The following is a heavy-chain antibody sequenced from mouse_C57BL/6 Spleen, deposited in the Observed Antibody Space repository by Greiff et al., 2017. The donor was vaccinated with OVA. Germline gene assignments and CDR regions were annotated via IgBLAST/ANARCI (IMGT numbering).Heavy chain of an antibody. J-gene: IGHJ3*01. CDR3: ARGDGFAY. V-gene: IGHV5-4*03. CDR2: ISDGGSYT. CDR1: GFTFSSYA. Sequence: EVKVEESGGGLVKPGGSLKLSCAASGFTFSSYAMSWVRQTPEKRLEWVATISDGGSYTYYPDNVKGRFTISRDNAKNNLYLQMSHLKSEDTAMYYCARGDGFAYWGQGTLGTVSA.